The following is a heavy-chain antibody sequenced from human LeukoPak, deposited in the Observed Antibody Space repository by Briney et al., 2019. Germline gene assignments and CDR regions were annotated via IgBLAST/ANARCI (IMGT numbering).Heavy chain of an antibody. CDR3: ARDLSYGSGEF. D-gene: IGHD3-10*01. Sequence: GSLRLSCAGSGFTFSSYGMYWVRQAPGKGLEWVAAIWYDGSKQLYIDSVKGRFIISRDDSKNTLFLQMNSLRAEDTAVYFCARDLSYGSGEFWGQGTLVTVSS. CDR1: GFTFSSYG. CDR2: IWYDGSKQ. J-gene: IGHJ4*02. V-gene: IGHV3-33*01.